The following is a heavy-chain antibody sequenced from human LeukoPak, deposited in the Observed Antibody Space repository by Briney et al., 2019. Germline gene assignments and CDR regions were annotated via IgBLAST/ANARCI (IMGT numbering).Heavy chain of an antibody. CDR2: ISGSGGST. CDR3: AKDLHSSSSVRNNWFDP. Sequence: GGSLRLSCAASGFTFSSYAMSWVRQAPGKGLEWVSAISGSGGSTYYADSVKGRFTISRDNSKNTLYLQMNSLRAEDTAVYYCAKDLHSSSSVRNNWFDPWGQGTLVTVSS. D-gene: IGHD6-6*01. CDR1: GFTFSSYA. J-gene: IGHJ5*02. V-gene: IGHV3-23*01.